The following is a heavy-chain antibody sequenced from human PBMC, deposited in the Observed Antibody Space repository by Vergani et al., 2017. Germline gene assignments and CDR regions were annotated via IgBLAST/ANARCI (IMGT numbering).Heavy chain of an antibody. J-gene: IGHJ4*02. CDR2: ISSSSSTI. Sequence: EVQLVESGGGLVQPGGSLRLSCAASGFTFSSYSMNWVRQAPGKGLEWVSYISSSSSTIYYADSVKGRCTTSRDNAKNSLYLQMNSLRDEDTAVYYCARTPYYGDGIPFDYWGQGTLVTVSS. D-gene: IGHD4-17*01. CDR1: GFTFSSYS. CDR3: ARTPYYGDGIPFDY. V-gene: IGHV3-48*02.